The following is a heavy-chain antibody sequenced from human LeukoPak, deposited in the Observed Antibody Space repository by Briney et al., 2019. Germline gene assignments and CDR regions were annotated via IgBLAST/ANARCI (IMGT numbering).Heavy chain of an antibody. J-gene: IGHJ4*02. CDR1: GFNFSSYA. CDR2: ISYDGSNK. CDR3: ARGGGID. D-gene: IGHD3-10*01. V-gene: IGHV3-30*04. Sequence: GGFMRIASAASGFNFSSYAMHWVRHASGKRLEWVAVISYDGSNKYYADSVKGRFTISRDNSKNTLYLQMNSLRAEDTAVYYCARGGGIDWGQGTLVTVSS.